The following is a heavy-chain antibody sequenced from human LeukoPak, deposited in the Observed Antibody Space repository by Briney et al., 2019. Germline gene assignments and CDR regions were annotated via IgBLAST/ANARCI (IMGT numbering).Heavy chain of an antibody. CDR3: ARPFSGYDLGDY. D-gene: IGHD5-12*01. J-gene: IGHJ4*02. Sequence: SVKVSCKASGGTFSSYAISWVRQAPGQWLEWMGRIIPILGIANYAQKFQGRVTITADKSTSTAYMELSSLRSEDTAVYYCARPFSGYDLGDYWGQGTLVTVSS. CDR1: GGTFSSYA. CDR2: IIPILGIA. V-gene: IGHV1-69*04.